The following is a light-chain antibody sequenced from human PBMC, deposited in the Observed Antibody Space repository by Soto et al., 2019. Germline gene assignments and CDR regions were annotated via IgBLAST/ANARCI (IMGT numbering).Light chain of an antibody. V-gene: IGKV3-20*01. CDR3: QQYDSSPQT. J-gene: IGKJ1*01. CDR2: GAS. CDR1: QSVSSSY. Sequence: EIVLTQSPGTLSLSPGERATLSCRASQSVSSSYLAWYQQKPGQAPRLLIYGASSRATGIPDRFSGSGSGTAFTLTISILEPEDFAVYYCQQYDSSPQTFGQGTKVEIK.